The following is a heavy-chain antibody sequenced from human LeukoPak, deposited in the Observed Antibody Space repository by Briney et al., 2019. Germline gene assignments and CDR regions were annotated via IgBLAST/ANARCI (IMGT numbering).Heavy chain of an antibody. V-gene: IGHV4-30-2*01. CDR3: AGRYSSSWYLFDY. Sequence: SETLSLTWAVSGDSISSGGYSWSWIRQPPGKGLEWIGYIYHSGSTYYNPSLKSRVTISVDRSKNQFSLKVSSVTAADTAVYYCAGRYSSSWYLFDYWGQGTLVTVSS. J-gene: IGHJ4*02. D-gene: IGHD6-13*01. CDR1: GDSISSGGYS. CDR2: IYHSGST.